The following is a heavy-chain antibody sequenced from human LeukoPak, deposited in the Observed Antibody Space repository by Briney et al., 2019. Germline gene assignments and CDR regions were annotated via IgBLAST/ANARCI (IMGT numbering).Heavy chain of an antibody. J-gene: IGHJ4*02. Sequence: GGSLRLSCAASGFTFSSYGMSWVRQAPGKGLEWVSAISGSGGSTYYADSVKGRSTISRDNSKNTLYLQMNSLRAEDTAVYYCTTDYYDYVWGSYRPDYWGQGTLVTVPS. CDR1: GFTFSSYG. CDR3: TTDYYDYVWGSYRPDY. V-gene: IGHV3-23*01. CDR2: ISGSGGST. D-gene: IGHD3-16*02.